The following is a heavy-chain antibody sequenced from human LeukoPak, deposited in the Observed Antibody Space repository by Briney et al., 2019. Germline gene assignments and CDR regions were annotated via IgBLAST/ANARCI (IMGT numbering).Heavy chain of an antibody. D-gene: IGHD2-15*01. J-gene: IGHJ4*02. V-gene: IGHV3-74*01. CDR1: GFTFSSYW. CDR3: ARDQLYCSGGYCYKDY. CDR2: INSDGSST. Sequence: GGSLRLSCAASGFTFSSYWMHWVRQAPGKGLVWVSRINSDGSSTSYADSVKGRFTISRDNAKNTLYLQMNSLRAEDTAVHYCARDQLYCSGGYCYKDYWGQGTLVTVSS.